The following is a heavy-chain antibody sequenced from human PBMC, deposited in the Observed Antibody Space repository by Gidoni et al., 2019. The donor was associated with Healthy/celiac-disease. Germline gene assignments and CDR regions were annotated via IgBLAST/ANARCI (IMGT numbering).Heavy chain of an antibody. Sequence: QVQLVESGGGVVQPGRSMRLSCAASGFTFSSYVMHGVRQAPGKGLEWVAVIWYDGSNKYYADSVKGRFTISRDNSKNTLYLQMNSLRAEDTAVYYCAGGDGRDSSGYPLDYWGQGTLVTVSS. J-gene: IGHJ4*02. CDR3: AGGDGRDSSGYPLDY. CDR2: IWYDGSNK. CDR1: GFTFSSYV. V-gene: IGHV3-33*01. D-gene: IGHD3-22*01.